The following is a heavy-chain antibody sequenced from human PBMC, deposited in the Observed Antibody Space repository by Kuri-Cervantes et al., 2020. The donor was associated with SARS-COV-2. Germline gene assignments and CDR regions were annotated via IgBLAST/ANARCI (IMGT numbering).Heavy chain of an antibody. D-gene: IGHD2-15*01. CDR2: LGGSGDVT. CDR1: GFTFSSYA. V-gene: IGHV3-23*01. Sequence: GESLKISCAASGFTFSSYAMTWVRQAPGKGLEWVSGLGGSGDVTYYADSVKGRFTISRDNSNNTSYLQMNSLRGEDTAVYYCAKLFGVVVAGTLDYWGQGTLVTVSS. J-gene: IGHJ4*02. CDR3: AKLFGVVVAGTLDY.